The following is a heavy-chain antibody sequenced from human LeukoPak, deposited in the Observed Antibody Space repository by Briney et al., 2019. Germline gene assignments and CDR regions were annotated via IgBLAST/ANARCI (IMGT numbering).Heavy chain of an antibody. D-gene: IGHD2-2*02. V-gene: IGHV4-34*01. CDR1: GGSFSGYY. Sequence: MTSETLSLTCAVYGGSFSGYYRSWIRQPPGKGLEWIGEINHSGSTNYNPSLKSRVTISVDTSKNQFSLKLSSVTAADTAVYYCAREGYCSSTSCYREYNWFDPWGQGTLVTVSS. CDR3: AREGYCSSTSCYREYNWFDP. CDR2: INHSGST. J-gene: IGHJ5*02.